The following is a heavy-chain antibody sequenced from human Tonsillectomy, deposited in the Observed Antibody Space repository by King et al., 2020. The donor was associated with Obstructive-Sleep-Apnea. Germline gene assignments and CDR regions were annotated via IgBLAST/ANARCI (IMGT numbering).Heavy chain of an antibody. J-gene: IGHJ4*02. CDR2: IYYSGST. D-gene: IGHD3-22*01. CDR3: ARAVYYDSSGYYNYFDY. Sequence: QLQESGPGLVKPSQTLSLTCTVSGGSISSGGYYWSWIRQHPGKGLEWIGYIYYSGSTHYNPSLRSRVTISVDTSKNQLSLKLSSVTAADTAVYDCARAVYYDSSGYYNYFDYWGQGTLVTVSS. CDR1: GGSISSGGYY. V-gene: IGHV4-31*03.